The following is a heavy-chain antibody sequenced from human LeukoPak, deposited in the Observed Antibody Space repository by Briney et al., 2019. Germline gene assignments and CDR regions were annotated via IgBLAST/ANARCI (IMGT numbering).Heavy chain of an antibody. D-gene: IGHD2/OR15-2a*01. CDR3: ARDHRQALGTLKY. J-gene: IGHJ4*02. V-gene: IGHV3-30*04. CDR1: GFTFSSYA. Sequence: GGSLRLSCAASGFTFSSYAMHWVRQAPGKGLEWVAVISYDGSNKYYADSVKGRFTIPRDNSKNTLYLQMNSLRAEDTAVYYCARDHRQALGTLKYWGQGTLVTVSS. CDR2: ISYDGSNK.